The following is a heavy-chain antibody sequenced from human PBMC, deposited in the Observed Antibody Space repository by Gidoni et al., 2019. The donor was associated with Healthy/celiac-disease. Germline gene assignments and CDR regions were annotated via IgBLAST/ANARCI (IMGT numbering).Heavy chain of an antibody. V-gene: IGHV4-59*01. D-gene: IGHD6-6*01. CDR1: GGSLSSYY. CDR2: IYYSGST. CDR3: ARVWKYSSSSLFDY. Sequence: QVQLQESGPGLVKPSETLSLTCTVSGGSLSSYYWSWIRQPPGKGLEWIGYIYYSGSTNYNPSHKSRVTISVDTSKNQFSLKLSSVTAADTAVYYCARVWKYSSSSLFDYWGQGTLVTVSS. J-gene: IGHJ4*02.